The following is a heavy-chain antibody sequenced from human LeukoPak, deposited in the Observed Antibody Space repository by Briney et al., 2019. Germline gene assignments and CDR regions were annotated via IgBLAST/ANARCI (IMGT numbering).Heavy chain of an antibody. Sequence: GGCLSLSRAASGFTLSSYCMDWVRQTPGKGVEWVSCISSSSSYIYYADTVKGRFTISRDNAKNSLYLQMNSLRAEDTAVYYCARAVTPVAIYYFDYWGQGTLVTASS. V-gene: IGHV3-21*01. CDR3: ARAVTPVAIYYFDY. CDR2: ISSSSSYI. D-gene: IGHD4-23*01. CDR1: GFTLSSYC. J-gene: IGHJ4*02.